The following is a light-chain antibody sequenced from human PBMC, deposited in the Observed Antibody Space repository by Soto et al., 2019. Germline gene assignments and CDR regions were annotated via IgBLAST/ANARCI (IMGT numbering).Light chain of an antibody. Sequence: ILMTQSPATLSLSPGERATLSCRASQSVSDNLAWYQQKPGQAPRLLIFGTSTRTTGIPARFSGSGSGTEFTLTISSLQSEDFAVYYCQQYKNWPPWTFGQGTKVDIK. CDR3: QQYKNWPPWT. J-gene: IGKJ1*01. CDR2: GTS. CDR1: QSVSDN. V-gene: IGKV3-15*01.